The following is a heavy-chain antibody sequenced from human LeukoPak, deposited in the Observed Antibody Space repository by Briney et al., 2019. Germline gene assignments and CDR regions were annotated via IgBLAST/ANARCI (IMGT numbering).Heavy chain of an antibody. J-gene: IGHJ3*02. CDR3: ARRPYSTSPGAFDI. V-gene: IGHV5-51*01. CDR2: IYPGDSDT. D-gene: IGHD6-13*01. CDR1: GYSFTTYW. Sequence: GESLKISCKGSGYSFTTYWIAWVRQMPGKGLEWKGIIYPGDSDTRYSRSFQGQVTISADKSITTAYLQWSSLKASDTAMYYCARRPYSTSPGAFDIWGRGTMVTVSS.